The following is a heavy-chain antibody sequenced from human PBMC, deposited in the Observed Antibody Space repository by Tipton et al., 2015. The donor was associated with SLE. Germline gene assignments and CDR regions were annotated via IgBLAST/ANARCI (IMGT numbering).Heavy chain of an antibody. J-gene: IGHJ6*02. V-gene: IGHV3-21*01. CDR1: RFTFSGYS. CDR2: ISSSSTYI. D-gene: IGHD2-8*01. Sequence: SLRLSCAASRFTFSGYSMNWVRQAPGKGLEWVSSISSSSTYIYYADSVKGRFTISRDNAKNSLYLQMNSLRAEDTAVYYCARGMLTWRGAIIGVDVWGQGTSVNVSS. CDR3: ARGMLTWRGAIIGVDV.